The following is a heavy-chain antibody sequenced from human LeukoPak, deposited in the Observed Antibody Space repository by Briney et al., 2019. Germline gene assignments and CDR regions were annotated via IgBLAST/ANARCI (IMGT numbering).Heavy chain of an antibody. Sequence: SETLSLTCTVSGGSISSYYWSWIRQPPGKGLEWIGYIYYSGSTNYNPSLKSRVTISVDTSKNQFSLKLSSVTAADTAVYYCARDRSSNWDVEAFDIWGQGTMVTVSS. CDR2: IYYSGST. D-gene: IGHD1-1*01. J-gene: IGHJ3*02. CDR3: ARDRSSNWDVEAFDI. CDR1: GGSISSYY. V-gene: IGHV4-59*01.